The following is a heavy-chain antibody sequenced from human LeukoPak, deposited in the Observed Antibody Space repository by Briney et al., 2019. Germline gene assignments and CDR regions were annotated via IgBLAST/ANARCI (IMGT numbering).Heavy chain of an antibody. CDR2: ISAYGNT. CDR3: ARGIIGYYSDY. CDR1: GYTFTIYR. Sequence: ASVKVSFKTSGYTFTIYRISWVRQAPGQGLEWMGLISAYGNTNYAQNLQGRVTMTTDTSTSTAYMELRSLRSDDTAVYYCARGIIGYYSDYWGQGTLVTVSS. V-gene: IGHV1-18*01. J-gene: IGHJ4*02. D-gene: IGHD2-15*01.